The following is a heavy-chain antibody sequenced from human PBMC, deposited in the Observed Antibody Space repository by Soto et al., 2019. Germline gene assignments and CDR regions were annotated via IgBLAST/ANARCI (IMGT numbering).Heavy chain of an antibody. J-gene: IGHJ4*02. CDR3: ETKSIEVTGPFDY. CDR2: IYYSGST. CDR1: GDPIGSYY. Sequence: PETLSLTCTVSGDPIGSYYWSWIRQPPGKGLEWIGYIYYSGSTNYNPSLKSRVAISIDTSKNQFSLNLTSVTAADTAVYYCETKSIEVTGPFDYWGQGTLATVSS. V-gene: IGHV4-59*01. D-gene: IGHD2-21*02.